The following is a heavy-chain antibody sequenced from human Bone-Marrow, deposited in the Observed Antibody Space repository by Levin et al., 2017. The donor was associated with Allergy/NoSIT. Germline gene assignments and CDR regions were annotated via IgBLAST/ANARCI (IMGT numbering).Heavy chain of an antibody. CDR2: LSWDGDK. Sequence: GSGPTLVKPTQTLTLTCTFSGFSLSTTGVAVGWVRQSPGEALEWLALLSWDGDKRYSPSLKGRLTITRGTSENEVVLTMTTVDSVDTATYFCAHSSQAYFGEFSHWGQGIPVTVSS. J-gene: IGHJ4*02. CDR1: GFSLSTTGVA. D-gene: IGHD3-10*01. CDR3: AHSSQAYFGEFSH. V-gene: IGHV2-5*02.